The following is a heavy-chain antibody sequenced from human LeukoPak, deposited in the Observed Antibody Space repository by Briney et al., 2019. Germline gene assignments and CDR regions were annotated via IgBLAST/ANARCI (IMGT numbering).Heavy chain of an antibody. CDR1: GFTFDEYA. CDR2: ISWNSGRR. V-gene: IGHV3-9*01. J-gene: IGHJ5*02. CDR3: VKDSLGATHSGNWFDP. Sequence: GRSLRLSCAASGFTFDEYAMHWVRQVPGKGLEWVSGISWNSGRRDYADSVKGRFTISRVNAKNSLYLQMNSLRAEDTALYYCVKDSLGATHSGNWFDPWGQGTLVTVSS. D-gene: IGHD1-26*01.